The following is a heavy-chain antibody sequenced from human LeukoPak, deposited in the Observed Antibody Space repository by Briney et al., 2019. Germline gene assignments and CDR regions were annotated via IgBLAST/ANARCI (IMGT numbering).Heavy chain of an antibody. CDR1: GYTFTSYA. CDR2: INAGNGNT. D-gene: IGHD2-2*01. CDR3: AARGSTHLGVTFDY. J-gene: IGHJ4*02. V-gene: IGHV1-3*01. Sequence: GASVKVSRKASGYTFTSYAMHWVRQAPGQRLEWMGWINAGNGNTKYSQKFQGRVTITADESTSTAYMELSSLRSGDTAVYYCAARGSTHLGVTFDYWGQGTLVTVSS.